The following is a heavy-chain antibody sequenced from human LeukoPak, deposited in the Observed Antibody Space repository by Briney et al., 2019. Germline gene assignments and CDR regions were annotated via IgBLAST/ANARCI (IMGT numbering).Heavy chain of an antibody. CDR1: GGSISSSSYY. V-gene: IGHV4-39*01. Sequence: SETLSLTCTVSGGSISSSSYYWGWIRQPPGKGLEWIGSIYYSGSTYYNPSLKSRVTISVDTSKNQLSLKLSSVTAADTAVYYCARIGPSNLNCSSTSCYNNWFDPWGQGTLVTVSS. CDR2: IYYSGST. CDR3: ARIGPSNLNCSSTSCYNNWFDP. D-gene: IGHD2-2*02. J-gene: IGHJ5*02.